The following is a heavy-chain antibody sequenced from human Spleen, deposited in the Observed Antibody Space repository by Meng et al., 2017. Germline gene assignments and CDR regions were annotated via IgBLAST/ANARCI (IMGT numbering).Heavy chain of an antibody. Sequence: QGQLLESGPGLVKPSQTLSLTCTVSGGSISSAGYYWTWIRQHPGKGLEWIGYIYYSGTTYYNPSLKSRVSISVDTSKNQFSLKLYSVTAADTAVYYCARRGGGYKNWFDPWGQGTLVTVSS. J-gene: IGHJ5*02. CDR3: ARRGGGYKNWFDP. CDR2: IYYSGTT. V-gene: IGHV4-31*03. D-gene: IGHD3-22*01. CDR1: GGSISSAGYY.